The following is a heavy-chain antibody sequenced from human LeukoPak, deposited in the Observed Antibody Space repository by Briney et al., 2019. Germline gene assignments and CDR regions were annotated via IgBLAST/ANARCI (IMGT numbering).Heavy chain of an antibody. Sequence: SETLSLTCAVSGDSISTNHWWSWVRQPPGKGLEWIGEINHSGSTNYNPSLKSRVTISVDTSKNQFSLKLSSVTAADTAVYYCARGLYLSEWLRYYYYYGMDVWGQGTTVTVSS. CDR1: GDSISTNHW. CDR2: INHSGST. D-gene: IGHD5-12*01. CDR3: ARGLYLSEWLRYYYYYGMDV. J-gene: IGHJ6*02. V-gene: IGHV4-4*02.